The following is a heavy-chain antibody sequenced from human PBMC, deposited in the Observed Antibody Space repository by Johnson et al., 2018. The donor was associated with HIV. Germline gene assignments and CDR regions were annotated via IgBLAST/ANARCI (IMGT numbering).Heavy chain of an antibody. Sequence: VQLVESGGGLVQPGGSLRLSCAASGFTVSSNYMTWVRQAPGKGLEWVSILYSGGSTYYADSVKGRFSISRDNSKNTLYLQMNSLRVEDTAVYYCAREPRLLTDAFDIWGQGTMVTVSS. D-gene: IGHD5-18*01. CDR1: GFTVSSNY. V-gene: IGHV3-66*02. J-gene: IGHJ3*02. CDR2: LYSGGST. CDR3: AREPRLLTDAFDI.